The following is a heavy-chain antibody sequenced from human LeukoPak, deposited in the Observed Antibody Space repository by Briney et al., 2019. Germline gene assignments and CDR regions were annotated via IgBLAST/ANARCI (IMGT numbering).Heavy chain of an antibody. CDR3: ARDSIAAAGRRFDY. V-gene: IGHV3-48*02. J-gene: IGHJ4*02. CDR1: GFTFSSYS. CDR2: ISSSSSTI. Sequence: PGGSLRLSCAASGFTFSSYSMNWVRQAPGKGLEWVSYISSSSSTIYYADSVKVRFTISRDNAKNSLYLQMNSLRDEDTAVYYCARDSIAAAGRRFDYWGQGTLVTASS. D-gene: IGHD6-13*01.